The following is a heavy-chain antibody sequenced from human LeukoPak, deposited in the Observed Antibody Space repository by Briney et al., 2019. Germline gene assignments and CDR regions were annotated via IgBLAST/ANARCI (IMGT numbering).Heavy chain of an antibody. D-gene: IGHD7-27*01. V-gene: IGHV1-8*03. CDR3: ARGWLGRPTHNWGPLDAFDI. Sequence: ASVKVSCKASGCTFTSYDINWVRQATGQGLEWMGWMNPNSGNTGYAQKFQGRVTITRNTSISTAYMELSSLRSEDTAVYYCARGWLGRPTHNWGPLDAFDIWGQGTMVTVSS. CDR1: GCTFTSYD. CDR2: MNPNSGNT. J-gene: IGHJ3*02.